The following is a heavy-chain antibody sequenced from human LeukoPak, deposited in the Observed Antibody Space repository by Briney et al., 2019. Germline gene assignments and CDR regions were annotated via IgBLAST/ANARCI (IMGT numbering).Heavy chain of an antibody. D-gene: IGHD3-22*01. Sequence: GGSLRLSCAASGFTFSSYWMSWVRQAPGKGLEWVANIKQDGSEKSYVDSVKGRFAISRDNAKNSLYLQMNSLRAEDTAVYYCAKGTEYYYDRSGYYLYWGQGTLVTVSS. CDR2: IKQDGSEK. CDR1: GFTFSSYW. J-gene: IGHJ4*02. CDR3: AKGTEYYYDRSGYYLY. V-gene: IGHV3-7*03.